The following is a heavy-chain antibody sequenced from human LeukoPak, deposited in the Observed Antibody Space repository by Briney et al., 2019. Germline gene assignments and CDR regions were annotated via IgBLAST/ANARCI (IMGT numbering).Heavy chain of an antibody. CDR2: IYHSGTT. D-gene: IGHD3-3*01. J-gene: IGHJ4*02. CDR1: GYSISSGYY. V-gene: IGHV4-38-2*02. CDR3: ASRSAYYTLFGY. Sequence: PSETLSLTCTVSGYSISSGYYWGWIRPPPGKGLEWIGSIYHSGTTYYNPSLKSRVTMSVDTSKNQFSLKLSSVTAADTALYYCASRSAYYTLFGYWGQGTLVTVSS.